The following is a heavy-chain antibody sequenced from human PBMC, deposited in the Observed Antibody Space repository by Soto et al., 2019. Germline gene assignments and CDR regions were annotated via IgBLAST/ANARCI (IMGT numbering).Heavy chain of an antibody. CDR2: ISSSGSTI. CDR3: ARLHGQYYYYYYMDV. V-gene: IGHV3-11*01. CDR1: GFTFSDYY. J-gene: IGHJ6*03. Sequence: GGSLRFSCAASGFTFSDYYMSWIRQAPGKGLEWVSYISSSGSTISYADSVKGRFTISRDNAKNSLYLQMNSLRAEDTAVYYCARLHGQYYYYYYMDVWGKGTTVTVSS.